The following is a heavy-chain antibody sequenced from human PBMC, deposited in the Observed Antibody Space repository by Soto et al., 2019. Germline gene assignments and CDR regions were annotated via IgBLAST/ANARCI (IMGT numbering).Heavy chain of an antibody. D-gene: IGHD6-13*01. J-gene: IGHJ4*02. CDR1: GFTFSSYA. Sequence: GGSLRLSCAASGFTFSSYAMHWVRQAPGKGLEWVAVISYDGSNKYYADSVKGRFTISRDNSKNTLYLQMNSLRAEDTAVYYCARGGGSSWYVEVDYWGQGTLVTVSS. V-gene: IGHV3-30-3*01. CDR3: ARGGGSSWYVEVDY. CDR2: ISYDGSNK.